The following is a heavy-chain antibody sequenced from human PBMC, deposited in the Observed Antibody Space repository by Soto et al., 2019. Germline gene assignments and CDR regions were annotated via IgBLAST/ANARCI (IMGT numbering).Heavy chain of an antibody. CDR1: GGSISTYY. J-gene: IGHJ6*02. CDR2: IYYSGST. V-gene: IGHV4-59*01. D-gene: IGHD6-19*01. Sequence: SETLSLTCTVSGGSISTYYWSWIWQPPGKGLEWIGYIYYSGSTSYNPSLKSRVTISVDTSKNQFSLKLRSVTAADTAMYYCASDRSSGWDQGYGMDVWGQGTTVTVSS. CDR3: ASDRSSGWDQGYGMDV.